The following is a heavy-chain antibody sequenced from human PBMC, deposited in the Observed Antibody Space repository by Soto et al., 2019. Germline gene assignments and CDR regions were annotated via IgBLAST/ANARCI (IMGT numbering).Heavy chain of an antibody. CDR3: ARDLSDFWSGYYHYHYGMDV. V-gene: IGHV3-33*01. J-gene: IGHJ6*01. CDR1: GFTFSSYG. CDR2: IWYDGSNK. Sequence: QVQLVESGGGVVQPGRSLRLSCAASGFTFSSYGMHWVRQAPGKGLEWVAVIWYDGSNKYYADSVKGRFTISRDNSKNTLHLQMNSLRAEDTAVYYCARDLSDFWSGYYHYHYGMDVW. D-gene: IGHD3-3*01.